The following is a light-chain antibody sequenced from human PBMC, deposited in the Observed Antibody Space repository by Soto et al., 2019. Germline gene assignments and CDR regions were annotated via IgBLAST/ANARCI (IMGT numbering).Light chain of an antibody. CDR2: GAS. J-gene: IGKJ1*01. Sequence: EIVMTQSTATLPVSPGERVTLSCRASQSVSIDLAWYQQKPGQAPRLLIYGASTRATDIPATFTGSGSGTEFTLTISSLQSEDIAVYYCQQYNKWPQTFGQGTKVDTK. CDR1: QSVSID. CDR3: QQYNKWPQT. V-gene: IGKV3-15*01.